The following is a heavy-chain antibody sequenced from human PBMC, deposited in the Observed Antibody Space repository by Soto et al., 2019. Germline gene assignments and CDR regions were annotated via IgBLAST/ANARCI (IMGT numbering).Heavy chain of an antibody. J-gene: IGHJ6*02. CDR2: IYPGDSDT. D-gene: IGHD3-16*02. V-gene: IGHV5-51*01. CDR3: AASFFYYGMDV. CDR1: GYTFTNYW. Sequence: ESLKISCQGSGYTFTNYWIGWVRQMPGKGLEWMGIIYPGDSDTKYNPSFQGQVTISADKSITTTYLQWSSLTASDTAIYYCAASFFYYGMDVWGPVTTVTVSS.